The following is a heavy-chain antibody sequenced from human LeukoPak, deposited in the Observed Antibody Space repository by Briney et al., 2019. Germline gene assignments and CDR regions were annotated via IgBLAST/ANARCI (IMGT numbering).Heavy chain of an antibody. V-gene: IGHV4-39*07. J-gene: IGHJ6*02. Sequence: SETLSLTCTVSGGSISSSSYYWGWIRQPPGKGLEWIGEIYHSGSTNYNPSLKSRVTISVDKSKNQFSLKLSSVTAADTAVYYCARVGYSYDYYYGMDVWGQGTTVTVSS. CDR3: ARVGYSYDYYYGMDV. CDR1: GGSISSSSYY. CDR2: IYHSGST. D-gene: IGHD5-18*01.